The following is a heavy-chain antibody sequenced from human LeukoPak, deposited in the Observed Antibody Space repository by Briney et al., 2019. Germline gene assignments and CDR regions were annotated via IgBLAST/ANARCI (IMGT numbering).Heavy chain of an antibody. CDR1: GGSFSGYY. V-gene: IGHV4-34*01. D-gene: IGHD3-22*01. CDR3: ARAPYYYDRYWYFDL. J-gene: IGHJ2*01. Sequence: PSETLSLTCAVYGGSFSGYYWSWIRQPPGKGLEWIGEINHSGSTNYNPSLKSRVTISVDTSKNQFSLKLSSVTAADTAVYYCARAPYYYDRYWYFDLWGRGTLVTVSS. CDR2: INHSGST.